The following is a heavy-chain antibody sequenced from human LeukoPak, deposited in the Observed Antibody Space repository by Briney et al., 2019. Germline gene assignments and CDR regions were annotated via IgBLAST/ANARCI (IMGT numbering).Heavy chain of an antibody. J-gene: IGHJ3*02. CDR1: GFTFNTYA. Sequence: GKSLRLSCAASGFTFNTYAIHWVRQAPGKGLEWVAVIWYDGSNKYYADSVRGRFTISRENAKNSLYLQMNSLRAGDTAVYYCARAAITRGHAFDIWGQGTMVTVSS. D-gene: IGHD2-2*02. CDR2: IWYDGSNK. CDR3: ARAAITRGHAFDI. V-gene: IGHV3-33*01.